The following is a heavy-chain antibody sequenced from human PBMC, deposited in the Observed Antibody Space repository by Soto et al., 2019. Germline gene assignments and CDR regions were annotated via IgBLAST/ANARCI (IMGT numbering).Heavy chain of an antibody. CDR1: GGSISSSNW. CDR2: IYHSGST. CDR3: ARSALAGTRFDY. V-gene: IGHV4-4*02. J-gene: IGHJ4*02. Sequence: SETLSLTCAVSGGSISSSNWWSWVRQPPGKGLEWIGEIYHSGSTNYNPSLKTRVTISVDKSKNQFSLKLNSVTAADTAVYYCARSALAGTRFDYWGQGTLVTVSS. D-gene: IGHD6-19*01.